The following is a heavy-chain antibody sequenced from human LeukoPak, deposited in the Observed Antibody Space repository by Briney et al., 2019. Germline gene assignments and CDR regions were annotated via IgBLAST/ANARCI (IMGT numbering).Heavy chain of an antibody. Sequence: PGXXLRLSCAASGFAFSSYSMNWVRQAPGRGLEWISYISSGSRTIYYADSVEGRFTISRDNGKNSLYLLLNSLRADDTAVYFCVRESITGHRDFDYWGQGTLITVSS. CDR2: ISSGSRTI. CDR3: VRESITGHRDFDY. D-gene: IGHD1-20*01. J-gene: IGHJ4*02. CDR1: GFAFSSYS. V-gene: IGHV3-48*01.